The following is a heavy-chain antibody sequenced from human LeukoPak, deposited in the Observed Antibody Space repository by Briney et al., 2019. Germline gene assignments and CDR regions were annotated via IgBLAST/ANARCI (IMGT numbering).Heavy chain of an antibody. J-gene: IGHJ4*02. CDR2: INHSGST. CDR3: ARKGMATIRH. V-gene: IGHV4-34*01. CDR1: GGSFSGYS. Sequence: PSETLSLTCAVYGGSFSGYSWSWICQPPGKGLEWIGEINHSGSTNYNPSLKSRVTISVDTSKNQFSLKLISVTAADTAVYYCARKGMATIRHWGQGTLVTVSS. D-gene: IGHD5-24*01.